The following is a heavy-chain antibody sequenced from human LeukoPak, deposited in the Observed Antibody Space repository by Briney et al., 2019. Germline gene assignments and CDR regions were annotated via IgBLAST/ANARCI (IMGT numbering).Heavy chain of an antibody. Sequence: QPGGSLRLSCAASGFTFSSYAMRWLRQAPGKGLEWVSDISGSGGSTYYADSVKGRFTISRDNSKNTLYLQMNSLRAEDTAVYYCAKDCEYYYDSSGDGYFDYWGQGTLVTVSS. V-gene: IGHV3-23*01. J-gene: IGHJ4*02. CDR1: GFTFSSYA. CDR3: AKDCEYYYDSSGDGYFDY. D-gene: IGHD3-22*01. CDR2: ISGSGGST.